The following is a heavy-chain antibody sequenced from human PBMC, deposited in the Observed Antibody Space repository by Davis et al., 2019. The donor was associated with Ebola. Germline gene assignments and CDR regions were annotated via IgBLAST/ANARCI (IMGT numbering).Heavy chain of an antibody. D-gene: IGHD3-16*01. V-gene: IGHV3-33*01. Sequence: GESLKISCAASGFNFRSYGMHWVRQAPDKGLEWVAVIWYDGSRKYYGDSVKGRFTISRDNSKNTLYLQMNSLRAEDTAVYYCASNTWYYYGVDVWGQGTTVTVSS. CDR2: IWYDGSRK. CDR1: GFNFRSYG. CDR3: ASNTWYYYGVDV. J-gene: IGHJ6*02.